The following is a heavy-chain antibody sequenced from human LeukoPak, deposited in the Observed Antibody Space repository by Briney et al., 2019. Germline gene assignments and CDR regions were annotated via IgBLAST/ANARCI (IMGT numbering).Heavy chain of an antibody. Sequence: SETLSLTCTVSGGSISSYYWNWIRQPAGKGLEWIGRIYSSGSTNYNPSLKSRVTISVDTSKNQFSLKLSSVTAADTAVYYCAREGIGFWSGYYIPLTHTWFDPWGQGTLVTVSS. D-gene: IGHD3-3*01. CDR1: GGSISSYY. CDR3: AREGIGFWSGYYIPLTHTWFDP. CDR2: IYSSGST. V-gene: IGHV4-4*07. J-gene: IGHJ5*02.